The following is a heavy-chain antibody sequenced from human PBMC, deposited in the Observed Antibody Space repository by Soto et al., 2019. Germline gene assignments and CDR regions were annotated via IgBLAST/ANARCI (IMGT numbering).Heavy chain of an antibody. J-gene: IGHJ4*02. CDR1: GGSISSSSYY. CDR3: ARTTTWGTLDY. Sequence: QLQLQESGPGLVKPSETLSLTCTVSGGSISSSSYYWGWIRQPPGKGLEWIGSIYYSGSTYYNPSLKSRVTISVDTSKNQFSLKLSSVTAADTAVYYCARTTTWGTLDYWGQGTLVTVSS. D-gene: IGHD3-16*01. V-gene: IGHV4-39*01. CDR2: IYYSGST.